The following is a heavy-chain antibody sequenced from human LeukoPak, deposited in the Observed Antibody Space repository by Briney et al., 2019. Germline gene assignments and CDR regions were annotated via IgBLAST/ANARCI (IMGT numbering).Heavy chain of an antibody. Sequence: GGSLGLSCAASGFTFSSYAMSWVRQAPGKGLEWVSAISGSGGSTYYADSVKGRFTISRDNSKNALYLQMNSLRAEDTAVYYCAKGLNGRDYYYYMDVRGKGTTVTVSS. V-gene: IGHV3-23*01. CDR1: GFTFSSYA. J-gene: IGHJ6*03. D-gene: IGHD1-1*01. CDR2: ISGSGGST. CDR3: AKGLNGRDYYYYMDV.